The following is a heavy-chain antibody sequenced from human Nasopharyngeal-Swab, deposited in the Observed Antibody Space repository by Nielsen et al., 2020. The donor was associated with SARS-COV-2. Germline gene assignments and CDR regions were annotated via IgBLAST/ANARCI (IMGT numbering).Heavy chain of an antibody. Sequence: SQTLSLTCAVYGGSFSGYYWSWIRQPPGKGLEWIGKINHSGSTKYNPSLKSRVTISLDRSKNQFSLKLSSVTAADTAVYYCARDGSGSGGMDVWGQGTTVTVSS. D-gene: IGHD3-10*01. CDR2: INHSGST. CDR3: ARDGSGSGGMDV. V-gene: IGHV4-34*01. J-gene: IGHJ6*02. CDR1: GGSFSGYY.